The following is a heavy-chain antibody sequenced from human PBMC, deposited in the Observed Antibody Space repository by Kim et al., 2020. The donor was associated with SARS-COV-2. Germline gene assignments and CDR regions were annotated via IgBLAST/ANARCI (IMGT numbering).Heavy chain of an antibody. CDR3: ASSVVVVAANRRRYYYYGMDV. Sequence: SETLSLTCTVSGGSISSYYWSWIRQPPGKGLEWIGYIYYSGSTNYNPSLKSRVTISVDTSKNQFSLKLSSVTAADTAVYYCASSVVVVAANRRRYYYYGMDVWGQGTTVTVSS. D-gene: IGHD2-15*01. CDR1: GGSISSYY. V-gene: IGHV4-59*01. J-gene: IGHJ6*02. CDR2: IYYSGST.